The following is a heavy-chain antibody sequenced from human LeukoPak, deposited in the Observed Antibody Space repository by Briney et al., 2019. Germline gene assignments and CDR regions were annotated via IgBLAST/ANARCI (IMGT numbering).Heavy chain of an antibody. J-gene: IGHJ6*04. CDR2: ISWNSGSI. D-gene: IGHD3-22*01. Sequence: GGSLRLSCAASGFTFDDYAMHWVRQAPGKGLEWVSGISWNSGSIGYADSVKGRFTISRDNAKNSLYLQMNSLRAEDMALYYCAKGGYYYDSSGYYGILDVWGKGTTVTVSS. V-gene: IGHV3-9*03. CDR1: GFTFDDYA. CDR3: AKGGYYYDSSGYYGILDV.